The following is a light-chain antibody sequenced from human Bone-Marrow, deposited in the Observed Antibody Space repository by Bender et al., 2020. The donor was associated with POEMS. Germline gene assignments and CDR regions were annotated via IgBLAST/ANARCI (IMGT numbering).Light chain of an antibody. CDR2: QDT. CDR3: RAEDTYSVI. V-gene: IGLV3-1*01. CDR1: DLGDKY. Sequence: SYEVTQPPSVSVSPGQTASITCSGDDLGDKYVAWYQQKPGQSPVLVIYQDTKRPSGIPERFSGSNSGNTATLTISGTQAMDEADYYGRAEDTYSVIFGGGTKLTVL. J-gene: IGLJ2*01.